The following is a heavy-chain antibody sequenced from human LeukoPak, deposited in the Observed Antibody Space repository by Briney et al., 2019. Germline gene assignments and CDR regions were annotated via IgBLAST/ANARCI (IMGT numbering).Heavy chain of an antibody. J-gene: IGHJ4*02. Sequence: GGSLRLSCAASGFRFSDFTMTWVRQAPGKGPEWVSAISGSGGSSYYADSVKGRFTISRDNSKNTLYLQMNSLRAEDTAVYYCAKCDDFWSGEIVFDYWGQGTLVTVSS. CDR1: GFRFSDFT. CDR2: ISGSGGSS. V-gene: IGHV3-23*01. D-gene: IGHD3-3*01. CDR3: AKCDDFWSGEIVFDY.